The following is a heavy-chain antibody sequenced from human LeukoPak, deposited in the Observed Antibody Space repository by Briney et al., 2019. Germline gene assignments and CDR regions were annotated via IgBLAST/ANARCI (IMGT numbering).Heavy chain of an antibody. CDR2: IYYSGST. J-gene: IGHJ4*02. CDR3: ARARYSYGYEVHDFDY. D-gene: IGHD5-18*01. CDR1: GGSISSYY. Sequence: KASETLSLTCTVSGGSISSYYWSWIRQPPGKGLEWIGYIYYSGSTNYNPSLKGRVTISVDTSKNQSSLKLSSVTAADTAVYYCARARYSYGYEVHDFDYWGQGTLVTVSS. V-gene: IGHV4-59*08.